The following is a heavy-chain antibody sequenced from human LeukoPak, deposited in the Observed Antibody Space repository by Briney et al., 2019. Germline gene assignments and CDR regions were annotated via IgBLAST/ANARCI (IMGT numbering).Heavy chain of an antibody. CDR2: IYYSGST. CDR3: ARDSLSSLVSRVFDY. J-gene: IGHJ4*02. D-gene: IGHD2-2*01. Sequence: SETLSLTCAVSGASISGSGYYWGWIRQPPGKGLEWIGSIYYSGSTYYNPSLKSRVTISVDKSKNQFSLKLSSVTAADTAVYYCARDSLSSLVSRVFDYWGQGTLVTVSS. V-gene: IGHV4-39*07. CDR1: GASISGSGYY.